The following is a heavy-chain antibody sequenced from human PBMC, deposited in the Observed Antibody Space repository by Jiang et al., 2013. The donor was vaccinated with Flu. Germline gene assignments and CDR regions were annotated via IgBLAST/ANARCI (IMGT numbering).Heavy chain of an antibody. D-gene: IGHD3-22*01. CDR1: GGSISSYY. V-gene: IGHV4-59*08. J-gene: IGHJ1*01. CDR3: ASDSSGYKLHFQH. Sequence: GLVKPSETLSLTCTVSGGSISSYYWSWIRQPPGKGLEWIGYIYYSGSTNYNPSLKSRVTISVDTSKNQFSLKLSSVTAADTAVYYCASDSSGYKLHFQHWGQGTLVTVSS. CDR2: IYYSGST.